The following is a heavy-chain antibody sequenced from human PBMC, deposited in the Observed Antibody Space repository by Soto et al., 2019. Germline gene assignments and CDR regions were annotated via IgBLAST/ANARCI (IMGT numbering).Heavy chain of an antibody. J-gene: IGHJ4*02. CDR3: AKDKMEQWLVGGYFDF. V-gene: IGHV3-23*01. D-gene: IGHD6-19*01. CDR1: GFTFSSHA. CDR2: IRNGGDRT. Sequence: GGSLRLSCAASGFTFSSHAMIWVRQAPGKGLEWVSAIRNGGDRTYYADSVKGRFTISRDNSKNTLFLQMNSLRAEDTAVYYCAKDKMEQWLVGGYFDFWGQGTLVTVSS.